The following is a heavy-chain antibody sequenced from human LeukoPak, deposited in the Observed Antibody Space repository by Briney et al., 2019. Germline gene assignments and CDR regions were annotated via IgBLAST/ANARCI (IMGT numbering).Heavy chain of an antibody. J-gene: IGHJ4*02. CDR2: MNPNSGNT. Sequence: ASVKVSCKASGYTFTGYYMHWVRQATGQGLEWMGWMNPNSGNTGYAQKFQGRVTMTRNTSISTAYMELSSLRSEDTAVYYCARGRTTSLSGSYPDYWGQGTLVTVSS. CDR3: ARGRTTSLSGSYPDY. V-gene: IGHV1-8*02. CDR1: GYTFTGYY. D-gene: IGHD1-26*01.